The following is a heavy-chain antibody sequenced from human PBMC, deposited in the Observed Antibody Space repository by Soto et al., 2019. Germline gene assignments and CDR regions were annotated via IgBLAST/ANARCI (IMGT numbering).Heavy chain of an antibody. J-gene: IGHJ4*02. CDR3: ARDLRSSGPFDY. CDR2: VNPSDGTT. V-gene: IGHV1-46*01. Sequence: QVQLVQSGAEVKKPGAPAKVSCKASGYTFTSQYIHWVRQAPGQGLEWMGLVNPSDGTTRFAQKFQGRVTLTRDTSTSTVYMELSSLRSEDTAVYYCARDLRSSGPFDYWGQGTQVT. CDR1: GYTFTSQY. D-gene: IGHD6-19*01.